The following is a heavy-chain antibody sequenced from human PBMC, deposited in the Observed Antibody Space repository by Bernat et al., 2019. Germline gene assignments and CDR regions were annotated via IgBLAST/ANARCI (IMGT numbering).Heavy chain of an antibody. CDR3: ARNLKDIALVPPPICAFDI. CDR1: GYSFTNYW. Sequence: EVQLVQSGAEVKKPGESLKISCKGSGYSFTNYWIGWVRQMPGKGLEWMGIIYPGDSDTRYSPSFQGQVTISADKSISTAYLQWSSLKASDTAMYYCARNLKDIALVPPPICAFDIWGQGTMVTVSS. J-gene: IGHJ3*02. CDR2: IYPGDSDT. V-gene: IGHV5-51*01. D-gene: IGHD2-2*01.